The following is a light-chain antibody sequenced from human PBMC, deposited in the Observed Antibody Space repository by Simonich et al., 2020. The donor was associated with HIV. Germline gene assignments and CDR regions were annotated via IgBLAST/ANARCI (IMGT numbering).Light chain of an antibody. Sequence: DIVMTQSPDSLAVSLGERATINCKSSQTVLYSSNNKNYLAWYQQKPGQPPNLLIYWAATRESGVPDRFNGSGSETDFTLTISSLQAEDVAVYYCQQYYSPPLAFGGGTKVEIK. CDR1: QTVLYSSNNKNY. CDR3: QQYYSPPLA. V-gene: IGKV4-1*01. CDR2: WAA. J-gene: IGKJ4*01.